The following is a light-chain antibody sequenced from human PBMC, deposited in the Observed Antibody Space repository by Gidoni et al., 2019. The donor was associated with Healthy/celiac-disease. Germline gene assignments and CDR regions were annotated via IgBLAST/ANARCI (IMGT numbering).Light chain of an antibody. CDR2: GKN. Sequence: SSELTQDPAVSVALGQTVRITCQGDSLRSYYASWYQQKPGQAPVLVIYGKNNRPSGIPDRFSGSSSGNTASLTITGAQAEDEADYYCNSRDSSGNHPGVFGGGTKLT. CDR1: SLRSYY. V-gene: IGLV3-19*01. J-gene: IGLJ2*01. CDR3: NSRDSSGNHPGV.